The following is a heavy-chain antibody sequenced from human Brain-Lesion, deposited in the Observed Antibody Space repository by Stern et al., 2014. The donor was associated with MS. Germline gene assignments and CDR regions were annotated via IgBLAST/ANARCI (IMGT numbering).Heavy chain of an antibody. Sequence: VQLVESGAEVKKPVASVKVSCKASGYTFSSYDITWVRQASGHGLEWMGWMNPYSGNRGYAQKFKGRVSMTSDPSISTVYMELTSLTSDDTAVYFCARAVRNQLLSEYWGQGTLVTVSS. V-gene: IGHV1-8*01. J-gene: IGHJ4*02. CDR3: ARAVRNQLLSEY. D-gene: IGHD2-2*01. CDR2: MNPYSGNR. CDR1: GYTFSSYD.